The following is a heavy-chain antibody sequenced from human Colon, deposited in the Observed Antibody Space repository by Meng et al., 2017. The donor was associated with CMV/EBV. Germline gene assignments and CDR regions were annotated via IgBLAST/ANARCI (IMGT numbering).Heavy chain of an antibody. Sequence: GGSLRLSCAASGFTFSSYAMHWVRQAPGKGLEWVAVISYDGSNKYYADSVKGRITISRDNSKNTLYLQMNSLRAEDTAVYYCARDSRRYDFWSGYQSEWSRAPNWGQGTLVTVSS. V-gene: IGHV3-30*04. CDR1: GFTFSSYA. CDR2: ISYDGSNK. J-gene: IGHJ4*02. D-gene: IGHD3-3*01. CDR3: ARDSRRYDFWSGYQSEWSRAPN.